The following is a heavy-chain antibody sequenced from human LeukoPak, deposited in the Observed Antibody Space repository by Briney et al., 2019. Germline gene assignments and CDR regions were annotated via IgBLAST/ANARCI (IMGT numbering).Heavy chain of an antibody. D-gene: IGHD3-22*01. CDR3: ARHSLDTMIVVVTEFDY. J-gene: IGHJ4*02. Sequence: PSETLSLTCILSGGSISSSSYYWGWIRQPPGKGLEWIGSIYYSGSTYYNPSLKSRVTISVDTSKNQFSLKLSSVTAADTAVYYCARHSLDTMIVVVTEFDYWGQGTLVTVSS. V-gene: IGHV4-39*01. CDR2: IYYSGST. CDR1: GGSISSSSYY.